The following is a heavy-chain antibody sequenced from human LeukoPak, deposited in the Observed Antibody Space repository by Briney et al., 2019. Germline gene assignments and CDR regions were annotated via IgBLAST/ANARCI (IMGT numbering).Heavy chain of an antibody. CDR1: GGSISSGDYY. D-gene: IGHD3-10*01. Sequence: PSQTLSLTCTVSGGSISSGDYYWSWIRQPPGKGPEWIGYIYHSGSTHFNPSLKSRVTISIDTSKNYFSLKLNSVIAADTAVYYCARDRPGSYWYFDLWGRGTLVTVSS. CDR3: ARDRPGSYWYFDL. V-gene: IGHV4-30-4*01. CDR2: IYHSGST. J-gene: IGHJ2*01.